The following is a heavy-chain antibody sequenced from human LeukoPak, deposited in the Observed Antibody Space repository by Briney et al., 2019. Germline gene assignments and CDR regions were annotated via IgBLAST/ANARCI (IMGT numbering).Heavy chain of an antibody. Sequence: SETLSLTCTVSGGSISSGDYYWSWIRQPPGKGLEWIGYIYYSGSTYYNPSLKSRVTISVDTSKNQFSPKLSSVTAADTAVYYCARGPSSWGRYYFDYWGQGTLVTVSS. CDR3: ARGPSSWGRYYFDY. J-gene: IGHJ4*02. V-gene: IGHV4-30-4*01. D-gene: IGHD6-13*01. CDR1: GGSISSGDYY. CDR2: IYYSGST.